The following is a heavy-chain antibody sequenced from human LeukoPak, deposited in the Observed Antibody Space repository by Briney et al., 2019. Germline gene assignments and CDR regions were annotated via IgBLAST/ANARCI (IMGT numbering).Heavy chain of an antibody. D-gene: IGHD3-10*01. J-gene: IGHJ5*02. CDR3: ARGRGPYGWFDP. V-gene: IGHV3-74*01. CDR1: GFTSSSYW. Sequence: GGSLRLSCAASGFTSSSYWMHWVRQAPGKGLVWVSRINSDGSNTNYADSVKGRSTISRDNAKNTVYLQMNSLRAEDTAVYYCARGRGPYGWFDPWGQGTLVTVSS. CDR2: INSDGSNT.